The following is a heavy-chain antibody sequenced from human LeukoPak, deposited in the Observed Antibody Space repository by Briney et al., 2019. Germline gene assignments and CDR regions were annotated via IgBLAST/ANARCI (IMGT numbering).Heavy chain of an antibody. Sequence: GASVKVSCKASGYTFTGYYMHWVRQAPGQGLEWMGWINPNSGGTNYAQKFQGRVTMTRDTSISTAYMELSRLRSDDTAVYYCARKTSIAPPRVGSLGYWGQGTLVTVSS. CDR1: GYTFTGYY. J-gene: IGHJ4*02. CDR2: INPNSGGT. V-gene: IGHV1-2*02. CDR3: ARKTSIAPPRVGSLGY. D-gene: IGHD6-6*01.